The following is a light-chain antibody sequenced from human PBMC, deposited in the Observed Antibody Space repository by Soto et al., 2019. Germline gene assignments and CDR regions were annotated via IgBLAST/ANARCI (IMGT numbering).Light chain of an antibody. CDR1: ESVSNN. V-gene: IGKV3-15*01. Sequence: ETVMTQSAATLPVSPGERATLSCRASESVSNNLVWYQQKPGQAPRLLIYGASTRVTGIPARFSGSGSGTEFTLTISNLQSEDFAVYYCQQYKNWPRTFGQGTKVEIK. CDR3: QQYKNWPRT. CDR2: GAS. J-gene: IGKJ1*01.